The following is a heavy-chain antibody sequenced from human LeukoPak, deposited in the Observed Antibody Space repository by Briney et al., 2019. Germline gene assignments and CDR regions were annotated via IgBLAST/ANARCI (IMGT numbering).Heavy chain of an antibody. CDR3: ARGLWFGELYYYMDV. CDR2: IIPIFGTA. Sequence: GASVKVSCKASGGTFSSYAISWVRQAPGQGLEWMGGIIPIFGTANYAQKFQGRVTITADESTSAAYMELSSLRSEDTAVYYCARGLWFGELYYYMDVWGKGTTVTISS. J-gene: IGHJ6*03. V-gene: IGHV1-69*13. D-gene: IGHD3-10*01. CDR1: GGTFSSYA.